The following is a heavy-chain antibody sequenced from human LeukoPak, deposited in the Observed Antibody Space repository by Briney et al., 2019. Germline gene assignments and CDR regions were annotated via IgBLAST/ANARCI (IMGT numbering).Heavy chain of an antibody. Sequence: SVKVSCKASGGTFSSYANSWVRQAPGQGLEWMGGIIPIFGTANYAQKFQGRVTITADESTSTAYMELSSLRSEDTAVYYCARAHTIFGVVNASDYWGQGTLVTVSS. V-gene: IGHV1-69*13. J-gene: IGHJ4*02. CDR2: IIPIFGTA. CDR3: ARAHTIFGVVNASDY. CDR1: GGTFSSYA. D-gene: IGHD3-3*01.